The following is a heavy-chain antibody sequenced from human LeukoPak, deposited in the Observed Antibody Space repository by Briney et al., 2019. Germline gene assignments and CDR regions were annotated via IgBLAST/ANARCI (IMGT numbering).Heavy chain of an antibody. D-gene: IGHD3-22*01. J-gene: IGHJ4*02. V-gene: IGHV3-15*01. CDR2: IKSKTDGGTT. CDR3: TTEYDSSGYSDY. Sequence: GGSLRLSCAASGFTFSSYAMSWVRQAPGKGLEWVGRIKSKTDGGTTDYAAPVKGRFTISRDDSKNTLYLQMNSLKTEDTAVYYCTTEYDSSGYSDYWGQGTLVTVSS. CDR1: GFTFSSYA.